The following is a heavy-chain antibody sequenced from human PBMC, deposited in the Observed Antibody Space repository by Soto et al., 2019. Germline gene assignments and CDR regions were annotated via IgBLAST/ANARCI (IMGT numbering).Heavy chain of an antibody. CDR3: AKDLLLWHNDDFDI. Sequence: QVQLVESGGGVVQPGRSLRLSCAASGFTFSSYGMHWVRQAPGKGLEWVAVISYDGSNKYYAGSVKGRFTISRDNSMNTLYLQMNSLRAEDTAVYSCAKDLLLWHNDDFDIWGQGTMVTVSS. CDR1: GFTFSSYG. J-gene: IGHJ3*02. D-gene: IGHD1-26*01. CDR2: ISYDGSNK. V-gene: IGHV3-30*18.